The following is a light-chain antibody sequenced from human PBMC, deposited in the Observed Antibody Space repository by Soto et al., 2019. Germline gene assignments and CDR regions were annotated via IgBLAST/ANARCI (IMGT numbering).Light chain of an antibody. J-gene: IGLJ1*01. CDR2: NDA. CDR1: SSNIGSYS. CDR3: AAWDDCPAHA. Sequence: QSVLTQPPSASGTPGQRVTISCSGSSSNIGSYSVNWYQQLPGTAPKLLIYNDAQRPSEVPDRFSGSKSGTSASLAIRGLQSEDEADYYCAAWDDCPAHAFGTGTKVTVL. V-gene: IGLV1-44*01.